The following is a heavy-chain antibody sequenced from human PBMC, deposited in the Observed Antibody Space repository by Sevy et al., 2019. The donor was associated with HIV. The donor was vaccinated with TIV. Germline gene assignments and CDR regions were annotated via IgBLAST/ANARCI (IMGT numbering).Heavy chain of an antibody. CDR3: ARSYYYDSSGYYGYYYFDY. Sequence: ASVKVSCKASGYTFTSYGISWVRQAPGQGLEWMGWISAYNGNTNYAQKLQGRVTMTTDTSTSTAYMELRSLRSDDTAVYYCARSYYYDSSGYYGYYYFDYWGQGTLVTVSS. V-gene: IGHV1-18*04. J-gene: IGHJ4*02. D-gene: IGHD3-22*01. CDR1: GYTFTSYG. CDR2: ISAYNGNT.